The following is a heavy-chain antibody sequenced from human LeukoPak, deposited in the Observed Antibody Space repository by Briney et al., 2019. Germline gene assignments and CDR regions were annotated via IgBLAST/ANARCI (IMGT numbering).Heavy chain of an antibody. CDR1: GFTFSSYN. V-gene: IGHV3-21*01. J-gene: IGHJ4*02. Sequence: GGSLRLSCATSGFTFSSYNMNWVRQAPGKGLEWVSATSVRTNNRYHADSVKGRFTISRDNAKNSLYLQMNSLRAEDTAVYYCAREPTTTHDALDIWGQGTLVTVSS. D-gene: IGHD4-11*01. CDR3: AREPTTTHDALDI. CDR2: TSVRTNNR.